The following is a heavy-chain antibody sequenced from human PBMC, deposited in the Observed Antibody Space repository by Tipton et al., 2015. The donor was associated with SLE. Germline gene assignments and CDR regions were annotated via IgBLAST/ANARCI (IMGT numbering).Heavy chain of an antibody. J-gene: IGHJ6*03. CDR3: VRDREDHGNYPTVYYRYYMDV. CDR2: IHYEGST. D-gene: IGHD4-11*01. CDR1: GGSISGYF. V-gene: IGHV4-59*08. Sequence: TLSLTCTVSGGSISGYFWSWIRQPPGKGLEWIGYIHYEGSTNDNSILQSRLTMSVDRPKNQFSLKLTSVTAADTAVYYCVRDREDHGNYPTVYYRYYMDVWGKGITVTVSS.